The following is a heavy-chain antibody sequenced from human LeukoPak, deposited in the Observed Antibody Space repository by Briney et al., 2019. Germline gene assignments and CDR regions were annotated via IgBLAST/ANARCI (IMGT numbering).Heavy chain of an antibody. D-gene: IGHD3-10*01. Sequence: GGSLRLSCAASGFTFSSYWMSWVRQAPGKGLEWVANIKQDGSEKYYVDSVKGRFTISRGNAKNSLYLQTNSLRAEDTAVYYCARVGFRYYYGSGSYSFDYWGQGTLVTVSS. CDR3: ARVGFRYYYGSGSYSFDY. J-gene: IGHJ4*02. CDR1: GFTFSSYW. CDR2: IKQDGSEK. V-gene: IGHV3-7*01.